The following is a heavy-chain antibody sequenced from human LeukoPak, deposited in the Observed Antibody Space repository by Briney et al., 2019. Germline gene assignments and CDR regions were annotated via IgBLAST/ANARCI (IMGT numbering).Heavy chain of an antibody. J-gene: IGHJ6*03. Sequence: SETLSLTCTVSGDSISTYYWSWIRQPPGKGLEWIGYIYYRVTSDYNPSLKSRVTMSVDMSTRQISLKLSSVTAADTAVYYCASVRRGFGESSKYYAYYYMGVWGKGTTVTISS. D-gene: IGHD3-10*01. CDR2: IYYRVTS. V-gene: IGHV4-59*01. CDR3: ASVRRGFGESSKYYAYYYMGV. CDR1: GDSISTYY.